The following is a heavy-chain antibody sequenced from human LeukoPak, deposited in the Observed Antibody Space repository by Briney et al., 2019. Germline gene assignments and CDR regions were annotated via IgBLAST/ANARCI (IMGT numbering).Heavy chain of an antibody. V-gene: IGHV4-39*01. Sequence: SETLSLTCTVSGDSISSSSYYWDWIRQPPGKGLEWIGNVYYSTNTYYNPSLKSRVTISVDTSKNQFSLKLSSVTAADTAIYYCARHSRSAYSGYENAFDIWGQGTVVTVSS. J-gene: IGHJ3*02. CDR3: ARHSRSAYSGYENAFDI. D-gene: IGHD5-12*01. CDR1: GDSISSSSYY. CDR2: VYYSTNT.